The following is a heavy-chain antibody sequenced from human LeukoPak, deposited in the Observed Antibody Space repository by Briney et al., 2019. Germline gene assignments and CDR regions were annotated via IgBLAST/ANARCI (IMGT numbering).Heavy chain of an antibody. V-gene: IGHV1-69*13. J-gene: IGHJ4*02. CDR3: ARVEVNYDYVWGSYRYEYFDY. Sequence: ASVKVSCKASGDTFSSYAISWVRQAPGQGLEWMGGIIPIFGTTNYAQKFQGRVMITADESTSTAYMELSSLRSEDTAVYYCARVEVNYDYVWGSYRYEYFDYWGQGTLVTVSS. CDR1: GDTFSSYA. D-gene: IGHD3-16*02. CDR2: IIPIFGTT.